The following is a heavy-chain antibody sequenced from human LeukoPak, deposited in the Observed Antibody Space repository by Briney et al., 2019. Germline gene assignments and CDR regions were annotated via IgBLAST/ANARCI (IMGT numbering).Heavy chain of an antibody. V-gene: IGHV3-30*03. J-gene: IGHJ4*02. CDR2: ISYDGSNK. CDR3: ARHYYDSSGSFESD. Sequence: GGSLRLSCAASGFTFSSYGMHWVRQAPGKGLEWVAVISYDGSNKYYADSVKGRFTISRDNSKNTLYLQMNSLRAEDTAVYYCARHYYDSSGSFESDWGQGTLVTVSS. D-gene: IGHD3-22*01. CDR1: GFTFSSYG.